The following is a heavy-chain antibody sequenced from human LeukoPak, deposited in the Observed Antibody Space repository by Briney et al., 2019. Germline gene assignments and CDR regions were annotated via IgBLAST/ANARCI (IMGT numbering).Heavy chain of an antibody. CDR3: ARDRYYYDSSGYYSSFGFDY. CDR2: IYYSGST. CDR1: GGSISSGGYY. V-gene: IGHV4-31*03. Sequence: KPSQTLSLTCTVSGGSISSGGYYWSWIRQHPGKGLEWIGYIYYSGSTYYNPSLKSRVTISVDTSKNQFSLKLSSVTAADTAVYYCARDRYYYDSSGYYSSFGFDYWGQGTLVTVSS. J-gene: IGHJ4*02. D-gene: IGHD3-22*01.